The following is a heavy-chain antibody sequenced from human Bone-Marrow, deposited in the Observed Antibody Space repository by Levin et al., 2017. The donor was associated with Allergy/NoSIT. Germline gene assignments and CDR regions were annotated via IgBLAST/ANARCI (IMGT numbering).Heavy chain of an antibody. V-gene: IGHV3-30*18. J-gene: IGHJ4*02. CDR1: GFSFSNYA. CDR3: AKDQGYSSTWRGSFDY. CDR2: ISYDGSNK. Sequence: SCAASGFSFSNYAMHWARQAPGKGLEWVAVISYDGSNKYYADSVKGRFTISRDNSKNTLYLQMNSLRAEDTAVYYCAKDQGYSSTWRGSFDYWGQGTLVTVSS. D-gene: IGHD6-13*01.